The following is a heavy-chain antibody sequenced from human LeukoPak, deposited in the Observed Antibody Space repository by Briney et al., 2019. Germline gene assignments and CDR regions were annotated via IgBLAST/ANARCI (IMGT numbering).Heavy chain of an antibody. V-gene: IGHV4-59*01. Sequence: SETLSLTCTVSGGSISSYYWSWIRQPPGKGLEWIGYIYYSGSTNCNPSLKSRVTISVDTSKNQFSLKLSSVTAADTAVYYCARDRPYGMDVWGQGTTVTVSS. J-gene: IGHJ6*02. D-gene: IGHD6-6*01. CDR2: IYYSGST. CDR1: GGSISSYY. CDR3: ARDRPYGMDV.